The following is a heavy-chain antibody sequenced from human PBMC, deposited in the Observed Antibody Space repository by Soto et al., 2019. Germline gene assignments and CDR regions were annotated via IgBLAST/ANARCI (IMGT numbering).Heavy chain of an antibody. V-gene: IGHV5-51*01. CDR2: IYPGDSDT. J-gene: IGHJ4*02. Sequence: GESLKISCKGSGYSFTSYWIGWVRQMPGKGLEWMGIIYPGDSDTRYSPSFQGQVTISADKSISTAYLQWSSLKASDTAMYYCASSYLNYYDSRPGFDYWGQGTPVTVSS. CDR1: GYSFTSYW. CDR3: ASSYLNYYDSRPGFDY. D-gene: IGHD3-22*01.